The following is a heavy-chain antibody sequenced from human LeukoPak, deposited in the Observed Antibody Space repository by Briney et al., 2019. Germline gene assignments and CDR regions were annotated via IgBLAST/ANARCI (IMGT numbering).Heavy chain of an antibody. CDR2: IYHSGST. V-gene: IGHV4-4*02. CDR1: GGSISSSNW. CDR3: ASSPWGYCSGGSCYSEAPADY. J-gene: IGHJ4*02. D-gene: IGHD2-15*01. Sequence: SGTLSLTCAVSGGSISSSNWWSWVRQPPGKGLEWIGEIYHSGSTNYNPSLKSRVTISVDKSKNQFSLKLSSVTAADTAVYYCASSPWGYCSGGSCYSEAPADYWGQGTLVTVS.